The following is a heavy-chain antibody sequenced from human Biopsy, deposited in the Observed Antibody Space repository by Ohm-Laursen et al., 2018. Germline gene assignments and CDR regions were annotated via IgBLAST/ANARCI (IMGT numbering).Heavy chain of an antibody. CDR1: GFTFSIYA. Sequence: SLRLSCAASGFTFSIYALSWVRQAPRKGPEWVSAVTGSGGCTFYADSGKGRFTISRDNSKNTLHLQMNSLRAEDTAVYYCAKWAGHDYGSNPANDPFDMWGQGTVVTVSS. CDR2: VTGSGGCT. CDR3: AKWAGHDYGSNPANDPFDM. V-gene: IGHV3-23*01. J-gene: IGHJ3*02. D-gene: IGHD4-23*01.